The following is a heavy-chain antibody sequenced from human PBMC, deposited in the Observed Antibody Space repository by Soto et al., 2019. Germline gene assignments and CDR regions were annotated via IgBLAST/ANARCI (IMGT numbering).Heavy chain of an antibody. V-gene: IGHV3-21*01. J-gene: IGHJ4*02. Sequence: EVQLVESGGGLVKPGGSLRLSCAASGFTFSSYDMNWVRQAPGKGLEWVSSISSSSSYIYYAGSVKGRFTISRDNAKNSLYLQMNSLRAEDTAVYYCATGEYYYDSSAYYYYWGQGTLVTVSS. CDR2: ISSSSSYI. CDR3: ATGEYYYDSSAYYYY. CDR1: GFTFSSYD. D-gene: IGHD3-22*01.